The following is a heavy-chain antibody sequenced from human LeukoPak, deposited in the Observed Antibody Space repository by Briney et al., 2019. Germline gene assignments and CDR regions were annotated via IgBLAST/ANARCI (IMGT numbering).Heavy chain of an antibody. CDR1: GGSMNHHY. Sequence: SETLSLTCTVSGGSMNHHYWSWVRQPPGKEPEWIAYIYDTGSSATTDYNPSLKSRVTISVDMSKRQFSLRLHSVTAADTAVYYCAEIPRDWGQGTLVTVSS. J-gene: IGHJ4*02. CDR2: IYDTGSSATT. CDR3: AEIPRD. V-gene: IGHV4-59*11.